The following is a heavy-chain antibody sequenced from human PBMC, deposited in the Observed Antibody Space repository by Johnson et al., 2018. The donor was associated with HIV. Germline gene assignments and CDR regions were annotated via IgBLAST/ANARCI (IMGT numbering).Heavy chain of an antibody. CDR3: ARETNYYDSSGGLGLDI. J-gene: IGHJ3*02. Sequence: EKLVESGGGVVRPGGSLRLSCAASGFTFDDYGMSWVRQVPGKGLEWVSGLNWNAGSTGYADSVKGRFTISRDNANNSLYLQMNSLRAEDTALYYCARETNYYDSSGGLGLDIWGQGTMVTVSS. CDR1: GFTFDDYG. CDR2: LNWNAGST. V-gene: IGHV3-20*04. D-gene: IGHD3-22*01.